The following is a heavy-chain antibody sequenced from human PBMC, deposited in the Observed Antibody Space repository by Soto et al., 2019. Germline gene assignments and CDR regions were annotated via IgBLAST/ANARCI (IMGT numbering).Heavy chain of an antibody. V-gene: IGHV3-53*04. J-gene: IGHJ2*01. CDR1: GLIVSNNY. CDR2: IYSGGST. Sequence: EVQLMESGGGLVQPGGSLRLSCAASGLIVSNNYMSWVRQAPGKGLERASVIYSGGSTYYADSVKGRFTTFRDNSKNTQYLQMNSLRPEATALYYCARDDERGSNWSFDLWGRGTLVTVSS. D-gene: IGHD3-10*01. CDR3: ARDDERGSNWSFDL.